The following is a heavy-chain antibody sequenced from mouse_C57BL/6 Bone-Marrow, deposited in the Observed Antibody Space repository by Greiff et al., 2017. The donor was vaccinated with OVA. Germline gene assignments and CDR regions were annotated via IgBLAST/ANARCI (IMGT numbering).Heavy chain of an antibody. J-gene: IGHJ3*01. D-gene: IGHD4-1*01. CDR3: ARSNWDGFAY. V-gene: IGHV1-64*01. Sequence: QVQLQQPGAELVKPGASVKLSCKASGYTFTSYWMHWVKQRPGRGLEWIGMIHPNSGSTNYNEKFKSKATLTVDKSSSTAYMQLSSLTSEDSAVYYCARSNWDGFAYWGQGTLVTVSA. CDR2: IHPNSGST. CDR1: GYTFTSYW.